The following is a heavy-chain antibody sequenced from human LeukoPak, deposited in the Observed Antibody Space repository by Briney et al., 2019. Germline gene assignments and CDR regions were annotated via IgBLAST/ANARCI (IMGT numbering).Heavy chain of an antibody. J-gene: IGHJ4*02. V-gene: IGHV4-59*05. Sequence: GSLRLSCAASGFTFSSYSMNWVRQAPGKGLEWIGSIYYSGSTYYNPSLKSRVTISVDTSKNQFSLKLCSVTAADTAVYYCARTNDYSNYDFDYWGQGTLVTVSS. CDR1: GFTFSSYSMN. D-gene: IGHD4-11*01. CDR3: ARTNDYSNYDFDY. CDR2: IYYSGST.